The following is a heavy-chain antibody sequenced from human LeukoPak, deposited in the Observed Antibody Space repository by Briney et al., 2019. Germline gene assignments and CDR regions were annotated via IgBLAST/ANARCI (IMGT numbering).Heavy chain of an antibody. Sequence: SETLSLTCTVSGGCISSYYWSWIRQPPGKGLEWIGYIYYSGSTNYNPSLKSRVTISVDTSKNQFSLKLSSVTAADTAVYYCARTYSSPDAFDIWGQGTMVTVSS. CDR3: ARTYSSPDAFDI. CDR2: IYYSGST. V-gene: IGHV4-59*01. D-gene: IGHD6-19*01. J-gene: IGHJ3*02. CDR1: GGCISSYY.